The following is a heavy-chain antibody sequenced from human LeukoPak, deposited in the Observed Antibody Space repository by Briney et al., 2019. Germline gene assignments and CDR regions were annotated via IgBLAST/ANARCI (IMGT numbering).Heavy chain of an antibody. D-gene: IGHD3-9*01. CDR2: IKQDGSEK. V-gene: IGHV3-7*01. Sequence: QPGGSLRLSCAASGFTFSSYWMSWVRQAPGKGLEWVANIKQDGSEKYYVDSVKGRFTISRDNAKNSLYLQMNSLRAEDTAVYYCARGRDYDILTGYYIGNWFDPWGQGTLVTVSS. CDR3: ARGRDYDILTGYYIGNWFDP. CDR1: GFTFSSYW. J-gene: IGHJ5*02.